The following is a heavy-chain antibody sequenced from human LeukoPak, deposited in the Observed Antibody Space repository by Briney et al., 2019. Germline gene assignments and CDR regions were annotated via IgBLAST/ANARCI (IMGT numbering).Heavy chain of an antibody. D-gene: IGHD6-13*01. CDR2: IYYTGSI. CDR1: GGSINSGDYY. CDR3: GRGRYSSSRDVDY. J-gene: IGHJ4*02. Sequence: SETLSLTCTVSGGSINSGDYYWSWIRQPPGKGLEWIGHIYYTGSIYYNPSLKSRVIISLDTSKNQFSLKLSSVTAADTAVYYCGRGRYSSSRDVDYWGQGTLVTVSS. V-gene: IGHV4-30-4*01.